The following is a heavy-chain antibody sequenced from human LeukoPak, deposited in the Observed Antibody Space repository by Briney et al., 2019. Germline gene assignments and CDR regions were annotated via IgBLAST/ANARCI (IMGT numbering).Heavy chain of an antibody. D-gene: IGHD6-19*01. CDR3: ARDPQGGIAVAGTRGFDY. CDR2: ISSNGGST. Sequence: PGGSLRLSCAASGFTFSSYAMHWVRQAPGKGPEYVSAISSNGGSTYYANSVKGRFTISRDNSKNTLYLQMGSLRAEDMAVYYCARDPQGGIAVAGTRGFDYWGQGTLVTVSS. J-gene: IGHJ4*02. CDR1: GFTFSSYA. V-gene: IGHV3-64*01.